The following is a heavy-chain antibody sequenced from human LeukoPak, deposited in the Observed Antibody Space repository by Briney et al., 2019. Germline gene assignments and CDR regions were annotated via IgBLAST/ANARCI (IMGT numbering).Heavy chain of an antibody. J-gene: IGHJ4*02. D-gene: IGHD2-21*01. V-gene: IGHV1-8*01. CDR3: ATADIVVVDTPHHFDY. Sequence: ASVKVSCKASGYTFTNFDINWVRQAPGQGLEWMGWMNPVSGNAGSAQKFQGRVTLTRDTSISTAYMELSSLRSDDTAVYYCATADIVVVDTPHHFDYWGQGTLVTVSS. CDR2: MNPVSGNA. CDR1: GYTFTNFD.